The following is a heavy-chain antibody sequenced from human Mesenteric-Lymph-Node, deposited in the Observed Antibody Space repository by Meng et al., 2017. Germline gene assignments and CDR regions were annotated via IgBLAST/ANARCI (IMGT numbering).Heavy chain of an antibody. CDR2: INHRGST. D-gene: IGHD2-15*01. J-gene: IGHJ4*02. V-gene: IGHV4-34*01. CDR3: ARDQGGAGAY. Sequence: QVQLQQWGAGQLKPSETLSLSCAVYVGSFSGHSWTWIRQSPGKGLEWIGDINHRGSTNYNPSLKSRVTISADTSKNQFSLELNYVTAADTAVYYCARDQGGAGAYWGQGTLVTVSS. CDR1: VGSFSGHS.